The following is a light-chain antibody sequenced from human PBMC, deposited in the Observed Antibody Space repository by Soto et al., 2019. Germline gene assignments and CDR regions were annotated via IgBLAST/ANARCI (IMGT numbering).Light chain of an antibody. J-gene: IGLJ2*01. CDR3: SSYTTSTSFSL. V-gene: IGLV2-11*01. Sequence: QSALSRPRSLSFSPGQSVGITCTGSRNGVGGYNYVSWYQQSPGKAPKLMIYDVSKRPSGVPGRFSGSKSGNTASLTISGLQAEDEAYYYYSSYTTSTSFSLFGGGTK. CDR1: RNGVGGYNY. CDR2: DVS.